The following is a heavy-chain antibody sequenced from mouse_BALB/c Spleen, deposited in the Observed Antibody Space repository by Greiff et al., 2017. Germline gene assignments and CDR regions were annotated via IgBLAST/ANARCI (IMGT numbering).Heavy chain of an antibody. CDR2: ISYDGSN. V-gene: IGHV3-6*02. CDR3: ASIYYGYEGAMDD. J-gene: IGHJ4*01. CDR1: GYSITSGYY. Sequence: EVKLQESGPGLVKPSQSLSLTCSVTGYSITSGYYWNWIRQFPGNKLEWMGYISYDGSNNYNPSLKNRISITRDTSTNQFFLKLNSVTTEDTATYYCASIYYGYEGAMDDWGQGTSVTVSS. D-gene: IGHD2-2*01.